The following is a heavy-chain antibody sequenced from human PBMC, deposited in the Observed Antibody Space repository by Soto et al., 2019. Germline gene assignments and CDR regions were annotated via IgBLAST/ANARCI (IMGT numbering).Heavy chain of an antibody. J-gene: IGHJ4*02. CDR2: IKSKTDGGTT. D-gene: IGHD1-26*01. Sequence: PRVSLILSYVASGFTFSNALLNWVRQAPGKGLEWVGRIKSKTDGGTTDYAAPVKGRFTISRDDSKNTLYLQMNSLKTEDTAVYYCYGELVDYFDYWGQGT. V-gene: IGHV3-15*07. CDR3: YGELVDYFDY. CDR1: GFTFSNAL.